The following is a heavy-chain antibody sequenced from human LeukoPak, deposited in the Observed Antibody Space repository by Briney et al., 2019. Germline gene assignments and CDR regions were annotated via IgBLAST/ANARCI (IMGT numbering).Heavy chain of an antibody. D-gene: IGHD6-19*01. J-gene: IGHJ4*02. V-gene: IGHV3-43*02. CDR3: AKPVAVAGTGYYFDY. CDR2: ISGDGGST. Sequence: GGSLRHSCAASGFTFDDYAMHWVRQAPGKGLEWVSLISGDGGSTYYADSVKGRFTISRDNSKNSLYLQMNSLRTEDAALYYCAKPVAVAGTGYYFDYWGQGTLVTVSS. CDR1: GFTFDDYA.